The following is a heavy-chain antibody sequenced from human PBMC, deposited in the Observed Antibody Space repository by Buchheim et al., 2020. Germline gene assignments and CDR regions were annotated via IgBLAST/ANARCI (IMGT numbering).Heavy chain of an antibody. D-gene: IGHD4-17*01. J-gene: IGHJ4*02. CDR1: GGSISGYN. CDR3: ARTGGDHQGGDY. Sequence: QVQLQESGPGLVKPSETLSLTCTVSGGSISGYNWNWIRQPPGKGLEWIGFINYSGRTNSNPSLRSRVSISVDTSKNQFSLTLTSVTAADTAVYYCARTGGDHQGGDYWGQGTL. V-gene: IGHV4-59*01. CDR2: INYSGRT.